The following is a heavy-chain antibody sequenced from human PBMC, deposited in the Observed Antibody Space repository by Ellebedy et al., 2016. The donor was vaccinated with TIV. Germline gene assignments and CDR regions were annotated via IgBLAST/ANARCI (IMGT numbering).Heavy chain of an antibody. V-gene: IGHV4-4*02. CDR1: GASVSAYNW. Sequence: MPSETLSLTCAVSGASVSAYNWWTWLRQPPGKGLEWIGEVFPVELTHVASTNYNPSLKGRVTMSVDTSNNLFSLKLTSVTAADTAVYYCARVPGGCSGTSCYPYPWGQGVQVTVSS. CDR3: ARVPGGCSGTSCYPYP. J-gene: IGHJ5*02. D-gene: IGHD2-2*01. CDR2: VFPVELTHVAST.